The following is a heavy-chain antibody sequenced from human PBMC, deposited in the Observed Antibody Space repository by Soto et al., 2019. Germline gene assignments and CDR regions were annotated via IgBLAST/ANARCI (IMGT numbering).Heavy chain of an antibody. V-gene: IGHV3-11*06. Sequence: GGSLRLSCAASGFTFSDYYMSWIRQAPGKGLEWVSYISSSSSYTNYANSVKGRFTISRDNAKNSLYLQMNSLRAEDTAVYYCAREGGEYCSGGSCYDYYGMDVWGQGTTVTVSS. CDR1: GFTFSDYY. CDR3: AREGGEYCSGGSCYDYYGMDV. D-gene: IGHD2-15*01. J-gene: IGHJ6*02. CDR2: ISSSSSYT.